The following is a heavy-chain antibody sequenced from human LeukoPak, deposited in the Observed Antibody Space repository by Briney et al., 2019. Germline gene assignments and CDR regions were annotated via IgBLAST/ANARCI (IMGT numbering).Heavy chain of an antibody. CDR1: GGSVTTYY. D-gene: IGHD6-13*01. CDR2: IYYSGRT. J-gene: IGHJ4*02. V-gene: IGHV4-59*08. CDR3: ARQNPAAAGQGLDY. Sequence: SETLSLTCTVSGGSVTTYYWSWIRQPPGKGLEWIAYIYYSGRTNYNPSLKSRVTISIDTSKNQVSLRLSSVTAADTAVYYCARQNPAAAGQGLDYWGQGTLVTVST.